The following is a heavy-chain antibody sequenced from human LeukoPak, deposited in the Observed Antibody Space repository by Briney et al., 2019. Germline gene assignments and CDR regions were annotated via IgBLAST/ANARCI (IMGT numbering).Heavy chain of an antibody. CDR3: AKDAARVDYYYYGMGV. V-gene: IGHV3-23*01. CDR2: ISGSGGST. CDR1: GFTFSSYA. J-gene: IGHJ6*02. Sequence: PGGSLRLSCAASGFTFSSYAMSWVRQAPGKGLEWVSAISGSGGSTYYADSVKGRFTISRDNSKNTLYLQMNSLRAEDTAVYYCAKDAARVDYYYYGMGVWGQGTTVTVSS. D-gene: IGHD6-13*01.